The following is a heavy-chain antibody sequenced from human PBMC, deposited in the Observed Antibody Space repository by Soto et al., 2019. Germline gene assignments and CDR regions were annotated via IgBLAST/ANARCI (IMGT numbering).Heavy chain of an antibody. Sequence: SETLSLTCAVYGGSFSGYYWSWIRQPPGKGLEWIGEINHSGSTNYNPSLKSRVTISVDTSKNQFSLKLSSVTAADTAVYYCARGFRGSGSYFLGYYYGMDVWGQGTTVAVSS. CDR1: GGSFSGYY. CDR3: ARGFRGSGSYFLGYYYGMDV. J-gene: IGHJ6*02. D-gene: IGHD3-10*01. V-gene: IGHV4-34*01. CDR2: INHSGST.